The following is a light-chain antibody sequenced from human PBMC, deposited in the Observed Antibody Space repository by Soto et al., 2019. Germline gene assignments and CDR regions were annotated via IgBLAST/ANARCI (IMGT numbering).Light chain of an antibody. CDR2: DVS. J-gene: IGLJ3*02. CDR1: SSDVGGYNY. Sequence: QSVLTQPRSVSGSPGQSVTISCTGTSSDVGGYNYVSWYQQYPGKAPKFMIYDVSKRPSGVPDRFSGSKSGNTASLTISGLQAEDEADCYCCSYSGSYTWVFGGGTKLTVL. V-gene: IGLV2-11*01. CDR3: CSYSGSYTWV.